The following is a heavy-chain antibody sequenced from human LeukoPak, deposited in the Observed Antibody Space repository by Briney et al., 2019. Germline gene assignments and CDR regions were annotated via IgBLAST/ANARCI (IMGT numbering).Heavy chain of an antibody. Sequence: ASVKVSCKASGGTFSSYAISWGRQAPGQGLEWMGRIIPILGIANYAQKFQGRVTITADKSTSTAYMELSSLRSEDTAVYYCARDSLVGATGGGAFDIWGQGTMVTVSS. V-gene: IGHV1-69*10. CDR3: ARDSLVGATGGGAFDI. CDR1: GGTFSSYA. CDR2: IIPILGIA. J-gene: IGHJ3*02. D-gene: IGHD1-26*01.